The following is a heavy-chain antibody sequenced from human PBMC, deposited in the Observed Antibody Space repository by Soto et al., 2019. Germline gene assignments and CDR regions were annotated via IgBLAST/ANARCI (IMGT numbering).Heavy chain of an antibody. Sequence: PSETLSLTCAVYGGSFSGYYWSWIRQPPGKGLEWIGEINHSGSTNYNPSLKSRVTISVDTSKNQFSLKLNSVTAADTAVYYCASQYSSSWYYFDYWGQGTLVTVSS. J-gene: IGHJ4*02. CDR1: GGSFSGYY. CDR2: INHSGST. V-gene: IGHV4-34*01. CDR3: ASQYSSSWYYFDY. D-gene: IGHD6-13*01.